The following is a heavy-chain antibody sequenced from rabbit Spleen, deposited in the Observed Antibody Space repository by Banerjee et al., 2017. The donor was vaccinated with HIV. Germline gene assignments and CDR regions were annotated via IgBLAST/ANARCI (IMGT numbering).Heavy chain of an antibody. D-gene: IGHD1-1*01. CDR3: ARDTATSFSSYGMDL. Sequence: QEQLVESGGGLVQPEGSLTLTCTVSGFDFSINYVMRWVRQAPGKGLEWIASIYPTNGVSYYANWAKGRFTISKTSSTTVTLQMTSLTAADTATYFCARDTATSFSSYGMDLWGPGTLVTVS. CDR2: IYPTNGVS. V-gene: IGHV1S45*01. CDR1: GFDFSINYV. J-gene: IGHJ6*01.